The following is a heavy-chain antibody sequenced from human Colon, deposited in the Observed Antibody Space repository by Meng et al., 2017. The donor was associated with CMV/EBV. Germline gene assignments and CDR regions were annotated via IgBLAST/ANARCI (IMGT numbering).Heavy chain of an antibody. CDR3: ARDQYTAMVKDGMDV. CDR1: GFPFSSYP. CDR2: ISSSSDYI. Sequence: GGSLRLSCAASGFPFSSYPMYWVRQAPGKGLEWVSSISSSSDYIYYADSVKGRFTISRDDATKSLYLQMNSLRAEDTAVYYCARDQYTAMVKDGMDVWGQGTTVTVSS. J-gene: IGHJ6*02. V-gene: IGHV3-21*01. D-gene: IGHD5-18*01.